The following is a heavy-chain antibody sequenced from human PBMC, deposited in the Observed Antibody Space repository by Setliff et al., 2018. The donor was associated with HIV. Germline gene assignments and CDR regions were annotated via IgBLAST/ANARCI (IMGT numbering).Heavy chain of an antibody. CDR2: IKEDGSEK. J-gene: IGHJ4*02. CDR3: VRDPVKATGVLTYWYFDY. CDR1: GFTFSIYA. V-gene: IGHV3-7*03. Sequence: PGGSLRLSCAASGFTFSIYAMNWVRQAPGKGLEWVANIKEDGSEKNYVGSVEGRFTISRDNTENSVYLQMNSLRADDTGVYYCVRDPVKATGVLTYWYFDYWGQGTLVTVSS. D-gene: IGHD2-21*01.